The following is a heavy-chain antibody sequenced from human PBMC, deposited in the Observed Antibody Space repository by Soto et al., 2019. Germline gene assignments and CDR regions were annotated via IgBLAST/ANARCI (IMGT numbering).Heavy chain of an antibody. J-gene: IGHJ4*02. D-gene: IGHD3-22*01. CDR2: IYYSGST. Sequence: SETLSLTCTVSGGSISSYYWSWIRQPPGKGLEWIGYIYYSGSTNYNPSLKSRVTISVDTSKNQFSLKLSSVTAADTAVYYCARLGYYDSSGYYYWGQGTLVTVSS. CDR1: GGSISSYY. V-gene: IGHV4-59*08. CDR3: ARLGYYDSSGYYY.